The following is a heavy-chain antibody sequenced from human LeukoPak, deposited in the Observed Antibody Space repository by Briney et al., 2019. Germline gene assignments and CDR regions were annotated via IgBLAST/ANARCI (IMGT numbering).Heavy chain of an antibody. D-gene: IGHD3-22*01. CDR2: ISYDGSNK. CDR1: GFTFSSYG. V-gene: IGHV3-30*18. Sequence: GGSLRLSCAASGFTFSSYGMHWVRQAPGKGLEWVAAISYDGSNKYYADSVKGRFTISRDNSKNTLYLQTNSLRAEDTAVYYCAKDNYYDNSAYPDYWGQGTLVTVSS. CDR3: AKDNYYDNSAYPDY. J-gene: IGHJ4*02.